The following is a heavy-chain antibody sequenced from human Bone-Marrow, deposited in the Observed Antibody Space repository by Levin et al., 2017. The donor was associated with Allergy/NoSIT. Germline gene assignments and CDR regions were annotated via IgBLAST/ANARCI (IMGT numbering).Heavy chain of an antibody. CDR2: INPNSGGT. CDR3: ARDPPLYGGDSGSDY. V-gene: IGHV1-2*02. J-gene: IGHJ4*02. Sequence: ASVKVSCKASGYVFTAYYIHWVRQAPGQGLEWVGWINPNSGGTGSAEKFQGRVTMTTDPSINTVYVELSGLRSDDTAFYYCARDPPLYGGDSGSDYWGQGTLVTVAS. CDR1: GYVFTAYY. D-gene: IGHD4-23*01.